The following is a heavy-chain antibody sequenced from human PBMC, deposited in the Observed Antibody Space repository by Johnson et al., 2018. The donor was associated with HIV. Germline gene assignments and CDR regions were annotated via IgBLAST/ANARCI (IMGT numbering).Heavy chain of an antibody. V-gene: IGHV3-23*04. D-gene: IGHD3-16*01. Sequence: VQLVESGGGVVRPGGSLRLSCAASGFTFDEYDMSWVRQGPGKGLEWVSGISGSGGSTYYADSVKGRFTISRDNSKNTLYLQMNSLRAEDTAVYYCANGGGGAFDIWGQGTMVTVSS. CDR1: GFTFDEYD. CDR2: ISGSGGST. J-gene: IGHJ3*02. CDR3: ANGGGGAFDI.